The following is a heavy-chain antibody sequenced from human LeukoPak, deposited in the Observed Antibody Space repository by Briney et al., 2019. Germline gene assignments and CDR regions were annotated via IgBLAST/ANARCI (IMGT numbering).Heavy chain of an antibody. Sequence: APVKVSCKASGYTFTSYYMHWVRQAPGQGLEWMGIINPSGGSTSYAQKFQGRVTMTRDTSTSTVYMELSSLRSEDTAVYYCARSYYYGSGSYYNFDYWGQGTLVTVSS. CDR2: INPSGGST. V-gene: IGHV1-46*03. CDR1: GYTFTSYY. CDR3: ARSYYYGSGSYYNFDY. J-gene: IGHJ4*02. D-gene: IGHD3-10*01.